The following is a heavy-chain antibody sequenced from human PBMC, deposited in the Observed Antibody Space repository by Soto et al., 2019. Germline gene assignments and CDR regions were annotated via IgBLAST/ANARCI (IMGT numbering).Heavy chain of an antibody. CDR2: VYYSGIT. J-gene: IGHJ4*02. CDR3: AREDMSGTYYFDS. D-gene: IGHD1-26*01. CDR1: GGSVSSQTHF. V-gene: IGHV4-61*01. Sequence: SETLSLTCSVSGGSVSSQTHFWTWIRQAPGKGLEWIGYVYYSGITNSNPSLKSRVTISADTSNNQISLSLTSVTAADTAVYYCAREDMSGTYYFDSWGQGTLVTVYS.